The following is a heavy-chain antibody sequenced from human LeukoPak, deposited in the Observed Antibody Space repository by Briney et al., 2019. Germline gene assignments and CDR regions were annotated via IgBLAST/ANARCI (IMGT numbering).Heavy chain of an antibody. Sequence: GGSLRLSCAASGFTFSSYGMHWVRQAPGKRLEWVAVISYDGSNKYYADSVKGRFTISRDNSKNTLYLQMNSLRAEDTAVYYCAKDPQQLDRYYFDYWGQGTLVTVSS. V-gene: IGHV3-30*18. CDR2: ISYDGSNK. J-gene: IGHJ4*02. CDR1: GFTFSSYG. CDR3: AKDPQQLDRYYFDY. D-gene: IGHD6-13*01.